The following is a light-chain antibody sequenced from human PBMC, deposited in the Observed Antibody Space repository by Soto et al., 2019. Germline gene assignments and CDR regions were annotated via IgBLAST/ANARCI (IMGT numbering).Light chain of an antibody. Sequence: VLTQSPGTLSMSPGERATLSWKTSRTSGSNFLAWYQHKPGQAPRLLIYASSNRATGIPDRFSGSASGPDFTLTINRLEPEDFAVYYCQLYGISPQFGQGTRLEIK. J-gene: IGKJ5*01. CDR1: RTSGSNF. CDR3: QLYGISPQ. V-gene: IGKV3-20*01. CDR2: ASS.